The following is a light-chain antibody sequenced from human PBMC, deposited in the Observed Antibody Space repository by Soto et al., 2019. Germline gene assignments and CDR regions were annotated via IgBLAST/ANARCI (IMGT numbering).Light chain of an antibody. CDR1: ESVSSN. J-gene: IGKJ5*01. CDR2: GAS. V-gene: IGKV3-15*01. CDR3: QQYNNWPPSII. Sequence: AMTQSPATLSVSPGERATLSCRASESVSSNLAWYQQRPGQAPRLLIYGASTRATDTPVRFRGSGSGTEFTLTISSLQSEDFAVYYCQQYNNWPPSIIFGQGTRLE.